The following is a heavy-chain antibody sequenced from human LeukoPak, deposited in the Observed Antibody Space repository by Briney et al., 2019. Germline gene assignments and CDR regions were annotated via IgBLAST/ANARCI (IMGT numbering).Heavy chain of an antibody. J-gene: IGHJ4*02. D-gene: IGHD1-1*01. CDR2: IIPIFGTA. CDR1: GGTFSSYA. Sequence: GASVKVSCKASGGTFSSYAISWVRQAPGQGLEWMGGIIPIFGTANYAQKFQGRVTITTDESTGTAYMELSSLRSEDTAVYYCARDSGTGVQLYYFDYWGQGTLVTVSS. V-gene: IGHV1-69*05. CDR3: ARDSGTGVQLYYFDY.